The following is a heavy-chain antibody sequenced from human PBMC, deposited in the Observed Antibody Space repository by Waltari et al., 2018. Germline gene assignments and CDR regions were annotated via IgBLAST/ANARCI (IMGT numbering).Heavy chain of an antibody. D-gene: IGHD6-13*01. Sequence: EVQLVESGGGLIQPGGSLRLSCAASGFTVSSNYMSWVRQAPGKGLEWVSVSYSGGSTYYADSVKGRFTISRDNSKNTLYLQMNSLRAEDTAVYYCARVIAAADYYFDYWGQGTLVTVSS. V-gene: IGHV3-53*01. J-gene: IGHJ4*02. CDR1: GFTVSSNY. CDR3: ARVIAAADYYFDY. CDR2: SYSGGST.